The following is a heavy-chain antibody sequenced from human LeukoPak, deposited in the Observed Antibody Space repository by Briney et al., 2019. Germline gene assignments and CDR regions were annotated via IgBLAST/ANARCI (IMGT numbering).Heavy chain of an antibody. J-gene: IGHJ4*02. CDR3: ARAIPTYYYDSSGETSYFDY. CDR2: VKQDGSEE. V-gene: IGHV3-7*01. D-gene: IGHD3-22*01. CDR1: GFTFSRHW. Sequence: QPGGSLRLSCAASGFTFSRHWMSWVRQAPGRGLEWVANVKQDGSEEFYVDSVKGRFTISRDNAKNSLYLQMNSLRAEDTAVYYCARAIPTYYYDSSGETSYFDYWGQGTLVTVSS.